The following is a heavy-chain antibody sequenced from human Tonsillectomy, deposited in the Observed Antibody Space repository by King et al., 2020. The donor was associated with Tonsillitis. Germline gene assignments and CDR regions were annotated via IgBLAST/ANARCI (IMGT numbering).Heavy chain of an antibody. CDR2: ISFDGTRK. V-gene: IGHV3-33*05. CDR3: ARERLYSSDWGIDY. J-gene: IGHJ4*02. CDR1: GFTFSDHS. D-gene: IGHD6-19*01. Sequence: VQLVESGGGVVQPGRSLRLSCAGSGFTFSDHSIHWVRQAPGKGLEWVALISFDGTRKYYADSVKGRFTISRDNSKNTLYLQLSSLRAEDTAVYYCARERLYSSDWGIDYWGQGTLVTVSS.